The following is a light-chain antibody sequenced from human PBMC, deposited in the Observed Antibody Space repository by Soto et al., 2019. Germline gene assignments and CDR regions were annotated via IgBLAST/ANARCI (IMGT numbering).Light chain of an antibody. CDR2: KVS. J-gene: IGKJ2*01. CDR1: QSLVYSDGNIY. V-gene: IGKV2-30*01. Sequence: DVVLTQSPLSLPVTLGQPASISCRSSQSLVYSDGNIYLNWFQQRPDQSPRRLIYKVSNRGSGVPDRFSGNESRTDFTQKISRLEAEDVGVYYCMQGSHWPYTFGQGTKLEIK. CDR3: MQGSHWPYT.